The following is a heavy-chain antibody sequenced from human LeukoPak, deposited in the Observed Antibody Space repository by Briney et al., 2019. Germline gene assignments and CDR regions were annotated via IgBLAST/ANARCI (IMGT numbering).Heavy chain of an antibody. CDR1: GFTFSSYA. D-gene: IGHD5-18*01. V-gene: IGHV3-23*01. J-gene: IGHJ4*02. CDR3: ARAVLDTTLVTPFGPFDY. CDR2: ISGSGGST. Sequence: GGSLRLSCAASGFTFSSYAMSWVRQAPGKGLEWVSAISGSGGSTYYADSVKGRFTISRDNSKNTLYLQMNSLRAEDTAVYYCARAVLDTTLVTPFGPFDYWGQGTLVTVSS.